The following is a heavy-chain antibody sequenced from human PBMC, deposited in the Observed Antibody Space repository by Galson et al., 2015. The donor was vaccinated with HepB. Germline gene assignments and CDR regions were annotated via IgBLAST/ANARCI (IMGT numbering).Heavy chain of an antibody. CDR2: IRSKANSYAT. V-gene: IGHV3-73*01. Sequence: SLRLSCAASGFTFSGSAMHWVRQASGKGLEWVGRIRSKANSYATAYAASVKGRFTISRDDSKNTAYLQMNSLKTEDTAVYYCTRTYSNYQPYFDYWGQGTPVTVSS. J-gene: IGHJ4*02. CDR3: TRTYSNYQPYFDY. D-gene: IGHD4-11*01. CDR1: GFTFSGSA.